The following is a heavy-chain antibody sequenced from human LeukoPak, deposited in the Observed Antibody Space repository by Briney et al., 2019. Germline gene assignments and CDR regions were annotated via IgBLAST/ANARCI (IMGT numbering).Heavy chain of an antibody. Sequence: ASVKASCKASGYTFTSYGISWVRQAPGQGLEWMGWSSAYNGNTNYAQKFQGRVTITTDESTSTAYMELSSLRSEDTAVYYCARIYYDSSGYYQGYFDYWGQGTLVTVSS. J-gene: IGHJ4*02. CDR3: ARIYYDSSGYYQGYFDY. V-gene: IGHV1-18*01. D-gene: IGHD3-22*01. CDR2: SSAYNGNT. CDR1: GYTFTSYG.